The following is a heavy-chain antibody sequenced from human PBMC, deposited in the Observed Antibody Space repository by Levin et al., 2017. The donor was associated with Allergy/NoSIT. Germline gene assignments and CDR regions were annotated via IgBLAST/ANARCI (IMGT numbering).Heavy chain of an antibody. J-gene: IGHJ4*02. CDR3: AKDLWAEGTYYFDY. CDR1: GFTFSSYG. D-gene: IGHD1-14*01. V-gene: IGHV3-30*18. Sequence: GESLKISCAASGFTFSSYGMHWVRQAPGKGLEWVAVISYDGSNKYYADSVKGRFTISRDNSKNTLYLQMNSLRAEDTAVYYCAKDLWAEGTYYFDYWGQGTLVTVSS. CDR2: ISYDGSNK.